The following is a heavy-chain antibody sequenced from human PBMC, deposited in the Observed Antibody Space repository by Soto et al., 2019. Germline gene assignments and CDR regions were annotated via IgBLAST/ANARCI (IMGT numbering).Heavy chain of an antibody. CDR3: ASGGGYSYDY. D-gene: IGHD5-18*01. V-gene: IGHV4-34*01. CDR1: GGSFSGYY. Sequence: SETLSLTCAVYGGSFSGYYWSWIRQPPGKGLEWIGEINHSGSTNYNPSLKSRVTISVDTSKNQFSLKLSSATAADTAVYYCASGGGYSYDYWGQGTLVTVSS. CDR2: INHSGST. J-gene: IGHJ4*02.